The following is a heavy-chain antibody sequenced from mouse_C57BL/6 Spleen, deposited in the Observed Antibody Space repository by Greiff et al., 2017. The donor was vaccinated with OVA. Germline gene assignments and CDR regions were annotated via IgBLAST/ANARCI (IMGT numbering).Heavy chain of an antibody. D-gene: IGHD1-1*01. CDR3: ARGGTTPAWFAY. V-gene: IGHV1-82*01. CDR1: GYAFSSSW. Sequence: QVQLQQSGPELVKPGASVKISCKASGYAFSSSWMNWVKQRPGKGLEWIGRIYPGDGDTNYNGKFKGKATLTADKSSSTAYMQLSSLTSEDAAVYFCARGGTTPAWFAYWGQGTLVTVSA. CDR2: IYPGDGDT. J-gene: IGHJ3*01.